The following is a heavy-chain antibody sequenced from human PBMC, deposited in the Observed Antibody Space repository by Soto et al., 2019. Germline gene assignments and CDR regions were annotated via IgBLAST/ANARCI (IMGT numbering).Heavy chain of an antibody. CDR2: INYSGGT. Sequence: QVQLQESGPGLVKPSQTLSLTCTVSGGSISNDGYYWGWIRQLPGKGLEYIGYINYSGGTNYDPSHWGGAAIAVDTSNNQLSLSMNSVTAADTAIYYCAREGSYFAKCGYHSPYWFDPWGQGILVTVPS. D-gene: IGHD5-12*01. CDR3: AREGSYFAKCGYHSPYWFDP. CDR1: GGSISNDGYY. J-gene: IGHJ5*02. V-gene: IGHV4-31*03.